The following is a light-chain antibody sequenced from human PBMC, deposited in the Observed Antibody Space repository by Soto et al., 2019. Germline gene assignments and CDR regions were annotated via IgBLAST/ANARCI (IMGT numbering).Light chain of an antibody. CDR1: QSVSSF. V-gene: IGKV3-11*01. CDR3: QQRRNLIT. CDR2: DAS. J-gene: IGKJ5*01. Sequence: EVVLTQSPATLSLSPGERVTLSCRASQSVSSFLSWYQHKPGQAPRLLIYDASNRATGIPARFSGSGPGTDFTLTISSLEPEDFAIYYCQQRRNLITFGQGTRLEIK.